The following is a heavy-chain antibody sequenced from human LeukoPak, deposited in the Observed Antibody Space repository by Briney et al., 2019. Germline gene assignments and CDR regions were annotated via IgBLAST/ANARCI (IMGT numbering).Heavy chain of an antibody. J-gene: IGHJ4*02. V-gene: IGHV3-15*01. CDR2: IKSKTDGGTT. CDR3: TTGLRAAAN. Sequence: GGSLRLSCVASGFTFSNTWMSWVRQAPGKGLGWVGRIKSKTDGGTTDYAAPVKGRFTISRDDSKNTLYLQMSSLKTEDTAVYYCTTGLRAAANWGLGTLVTVSS. CDR1: GFTFSNTW. D-gene: IGHD2-2*01.